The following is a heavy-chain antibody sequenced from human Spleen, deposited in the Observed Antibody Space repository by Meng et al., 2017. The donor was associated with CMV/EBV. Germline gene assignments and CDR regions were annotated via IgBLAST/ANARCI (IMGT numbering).Heavy chain of an antibody. J-gene: IGHJ5*02. Sequence: SCKPSAGSTYGINWMRQSPGQGLEWMAGIVPFFGTPGYAQIFQGRLTITPDETTRTAYMELSGLRPEDTAIYYCARIRDTNFDVKFDLWGQGALVTVSS. CDR3: ARIRDTNFDVKFDL. V-gene: IGHV1-69*01. CDR1: AGSTYG. D-gene: IGHD3-9*01. CDR2: IVPFFGTP.